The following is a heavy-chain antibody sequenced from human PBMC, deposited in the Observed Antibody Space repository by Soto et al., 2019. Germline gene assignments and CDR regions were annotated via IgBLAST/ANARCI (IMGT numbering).Heavy chain of an antibody. CDR2: ISGSGGST. V-gene: IGHV3-23*01. Sequence: EVQLLESGGGLVQTGGSLRLSCAASGFTFSSYAMSWVRQAPGKGLEWVSAISGSGGSTYYADSVKGRFTISRDNSKNTLYLQMNSLRAEDTAVYYCAQDLFSVGQLVDYWGQGTLVTVSS. CDR3: AQDLFSVGQLVDY. CDR1: GFTFSSYA. D-gene: IGHD6-6*01. J-gene: IGHJ4*02.